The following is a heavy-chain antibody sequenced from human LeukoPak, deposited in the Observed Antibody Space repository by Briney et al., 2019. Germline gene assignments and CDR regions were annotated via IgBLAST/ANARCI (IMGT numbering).Heavy chain of an antibody. J-gene: IGHJ4*02. V-gene: IGHV3-66*02. CDR1: GFTVSSND. CDR3: AREKEDYDSSGSYSYFDY. CDR2: IYSDGST. Sequence: GGSLRLSCAASGFTVSSNDMTWVRQAPGKGLEWVSVIYSDGSTYYADSVKGRFTISRDNSKNTLYLQMNSLRAEDTAVYYCAREKEDYDSSGSYSYFDYWGQGILVTVSS. D-gene: IGHD3-22*01.